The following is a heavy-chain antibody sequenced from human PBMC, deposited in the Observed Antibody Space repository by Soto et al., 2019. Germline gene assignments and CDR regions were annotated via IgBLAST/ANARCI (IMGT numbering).Heavy chain of an antibody. J-gene: IGHJ4*02. Sequence: SETLSLTCTVSGGSLRDYFWTWIRQPPGKGLEWIGYIYYSGRTNYNPSLKSRVSISVDTSKNHFSLQLRSVTAADTAVYYCARVGGDDFGDYGGFDYWGQGTLVTVSS. D-gene: IGHD4-17*01. CDR3: ARVGGDDFGDYGGFDY. CDR1: GGSLRDYF. V-gene: IGHV4-59*01. CDR2: IYYSGRT.